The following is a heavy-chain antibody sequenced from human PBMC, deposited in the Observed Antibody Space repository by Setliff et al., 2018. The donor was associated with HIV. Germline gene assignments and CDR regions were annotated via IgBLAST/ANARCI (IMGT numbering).Heavy chain of an antibody. CDR1: GESFSGYY. D-gene: IGHD1-26*01. CDR2: INHSGST. J-gene: IGHJ4*02. CDR3: ARGSIGLGSY. Sequence: SETLSLTCTVYGESFSGYYWTWIRQSPGKGLEWIGEINHSGSTKHNPSLKSRVTISIDTSENQFSLKVTSVTAADTAVYYCARGSIGLGSYWGQGTLVTVSS. V-gene: IGHV4-34*01.